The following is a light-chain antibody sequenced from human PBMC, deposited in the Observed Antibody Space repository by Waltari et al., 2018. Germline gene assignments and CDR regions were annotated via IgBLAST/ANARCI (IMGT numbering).Light chain of an antibody. J-gene: IGKJ1*01. V-gene: IGKV3-20*01. CDR1: QGVGKY. Sequence: EIVLTHSPGTLSLSPGERATLSCWASQGVGKYLAGYQQNPGQAPRLLIYHTSNRATGIPDRFSGSGSGTDFSLTISRLEPEDFAVYYCQHYVRLPATFGQGTKVEIK. CDR3: QHYVRLPAT. CDR2: HTS.